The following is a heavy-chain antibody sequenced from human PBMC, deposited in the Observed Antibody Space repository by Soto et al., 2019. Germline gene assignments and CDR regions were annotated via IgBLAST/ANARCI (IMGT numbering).Heavy chain of an antibody. CDR2: ISYDGSSQ. Sequence: QVQLVESGGGVVQPGRSLRLSCAASGFTFSSDGMHWVRQAPGKGLECVAVISYDGSSQYYAVSVQGRFAISRDNSKNTLYLQMNSLRPEDTALYYCAKANAHIPFDSWGQGTLVTVSS. J-gene: IGHJ4*02. CDR3: AKANAHIPFDS. D-gene: IGHD2-21*01. V-gene: IGHV3-30*18. CDR1: GFTFSSDG.